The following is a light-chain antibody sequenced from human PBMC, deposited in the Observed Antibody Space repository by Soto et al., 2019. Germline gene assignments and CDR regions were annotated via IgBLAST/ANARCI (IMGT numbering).Light chain of an antibody. J-gene: IGKJ1*01. V-gene: IGKV1-39*01. CDR3: QQSYNTPSWT. Sequence: DFQMTQSPSSLSASVGDRVTITCRASQSISNYLNWYQQKLGKAPKLLIYAASHLQSGVPSRFRGSGSGTDFTLTISSLQPEDFATYYCQQSYNTPSWTFGQGTKVDIK. CDR2: AAS. CDR1: QSISNY.